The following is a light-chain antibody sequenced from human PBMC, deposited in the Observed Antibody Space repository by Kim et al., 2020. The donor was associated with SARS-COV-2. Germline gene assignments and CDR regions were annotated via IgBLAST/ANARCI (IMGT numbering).Light chain of an antibody. J-gene: IGLJ1*01. CDR1: KLGDKY. Sequence: SYELTQPPSVSVSPGQTASITCSGNKLGDKYASWYQQKPGQSPVLVIYQDKKRPSGIPERFSGSNSGNTATLTISGTQAMDEADYYCQAWDSSTFNYVFGTGTKVTVL. V-gene: IGLV3-1*01. CDR3: QAWDSSTFNYV. CDR2: QDK.